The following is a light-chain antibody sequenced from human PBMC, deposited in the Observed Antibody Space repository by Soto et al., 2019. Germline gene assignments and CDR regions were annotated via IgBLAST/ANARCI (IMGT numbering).Light chain of an antibody. CDR1: QSITNY. J-gene: IGKJ4*01. V-gene: IGKV3-20*01. CDR3: QQFSSYPLT. Sequence: EIVLTQSPARRAHSAGQGATLCCXARQSITNYLAWYQQKPGQAPRLLIYGASSRATGIPDRFSGGGSGTDFTLTISRLEPEDFAVYYCQQFSSYPLTFGGGTKVDI. CDR2: GAS.